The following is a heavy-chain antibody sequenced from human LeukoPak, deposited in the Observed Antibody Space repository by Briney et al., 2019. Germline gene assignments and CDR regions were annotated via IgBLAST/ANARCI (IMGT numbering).Heavy chain of an antibody. V-gene: IGHV3-74*01. CDR2: LDSDGRDA. Sequence: GGSLRLSCAASGFIFSTHWMHWVRQTPGKGLVWVSRLDSDGRDARYADSVKGRFNISRDNAKTTLYLQMNSLRVEDTAVYYCAKEAGGGRQGSDYWGHGILVTVSS. CDR3: AKEAGGGRQGSDY. J-gene: IGHJ4*01. D-gene: IGHD3-16*01. CDR1: GFIFSTHW.